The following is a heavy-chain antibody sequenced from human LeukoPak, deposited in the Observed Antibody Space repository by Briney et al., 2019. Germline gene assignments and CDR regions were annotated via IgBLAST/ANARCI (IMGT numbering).Heavy chain of an antibody. CDR2: INPSGGST. Sequence: GASVKVSCKASGYTFTSYYMHWVRQAPGQGLEWMGIINPSGGSTSYAQKFQGRVTMTRDMSTSTVYMELSSLRSEDTAVYYCARGYSSPSSRPHYFDYWGQGTLVTVSS. CDR1: GYTFTSYY. CDR3: ARGYSSPSSRPHYFDY. J-gene: IGHJ4*02. V-gene: IGHV1-46*01. D-gene: IGHD6-6*01.